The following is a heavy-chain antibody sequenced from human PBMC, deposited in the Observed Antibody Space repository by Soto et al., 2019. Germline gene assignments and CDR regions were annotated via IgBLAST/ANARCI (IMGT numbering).Heavy chain of an antibody. D-gene: IGHD2-2*01. CDR3: TTLSYLYYDGMDV. J-gene: IGHJ6*02. CDR2: IKSKVDGGTA. Sequence: EVQLVESGGGLVKPGGSLRLSCEASGFTFSNAWMNWVRQGPGKGLEWLGRIKSKVDGGTADYVAATKGRFSISRDDLKNMLSLQMNSLKPDATAVYYCTTLSYLYYDGMDVWGQGTTVTVS. CDR1: GFTFSNAW. V-gene: IGHV3-15*01.